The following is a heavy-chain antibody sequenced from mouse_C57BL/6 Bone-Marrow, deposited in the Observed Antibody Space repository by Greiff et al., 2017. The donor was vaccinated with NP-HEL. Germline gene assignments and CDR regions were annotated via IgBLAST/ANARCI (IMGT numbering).Heavy chain of an antibody. J-gene: IGHJ3*01. V-gene: IGHV1-64*01. Sequence: VQLQQPGAELVKPGASVKLSCKASGYTFTSYWMHWVKQRPGQGLEWIGMIHPNSGSTNYNEKFKSKATVTVDKSSSTAYMQLSSLTSEDSAVYYCAIDYYGSSYERFAYWGQGTLVTVSA. CDR2: IHPNSGST. CDR1: GYTFTSYW. D-gene: IGHD1-1*01. CDR3: AIDYYGSSYERFAY.